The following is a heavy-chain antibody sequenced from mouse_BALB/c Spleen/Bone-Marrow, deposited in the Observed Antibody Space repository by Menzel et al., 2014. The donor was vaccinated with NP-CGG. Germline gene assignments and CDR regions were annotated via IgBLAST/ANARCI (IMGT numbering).Heavy chain of an antibody. CDR2: INSNGGCT. Sequence: DVKLVESGGGLVQPGGSLKISCAASGFTFSSYGLSWVRQTPDKRLEWVATINSNGGCTYYPDSVKGRFTISRDNAKNTLYLQMSSLKSEDAAMYYCGRDNCSSSDYWGQGTTLTVSS. J-gene: IGHJ2*01. CDR1: GFTFSSYG. D-gene: IGHD1-1*01. CDR3: GRDNCSSSDY. V-gene: IGHV5-6-3*01.